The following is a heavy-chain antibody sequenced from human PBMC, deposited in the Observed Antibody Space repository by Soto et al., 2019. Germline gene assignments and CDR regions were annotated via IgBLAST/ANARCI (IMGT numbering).Heavy chain of an antibody. J-gene: IGHJ4*02. CDR2: ISSNGDNT. CDR1: GFTFSSYA. V-gene: IGHV3-64*01. Sequence: GGSLRLSCAASGFTFSSYAMHWVLQAPGKGLEYVSGISSNGDNTYYANSVKARFSISRDNSKNTLHLQMGSLRAEDMAVYYCARANPPGYWGQGTLVTVXS. CDR3: ARANPPGY.